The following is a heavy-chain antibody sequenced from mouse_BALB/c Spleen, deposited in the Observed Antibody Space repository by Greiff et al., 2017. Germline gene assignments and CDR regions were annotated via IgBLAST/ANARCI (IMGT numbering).Heavy chain of an antibody. Sequence: EVQVVESGGGLVQPGGSLRLSCATSGFTFTDYYMSWVRQPPGKALEWLGFIRNKANGYTTEYSASVKGRFTISRDNSQSILYLQMNTLRAEDSATYYCARGIYYGNYAYAMDYWGQGTSVTVSS. V-gene: IGHV7-3*02. D-gene: IGHD2-1*01. CDR2: IRNKANGYTT. CDR1: GFTFTDYY. J-gene: IGHJ4*01. CDR3: ARGIYYGNYAYAMDY.